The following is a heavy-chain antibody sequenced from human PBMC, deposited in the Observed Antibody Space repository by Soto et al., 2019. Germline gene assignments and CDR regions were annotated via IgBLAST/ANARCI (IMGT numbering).Heavy chain of an antibody. CDR2: ISSSSSYI. V-gene: IGHV3-21*01. CDR3: ARDLWFGELLPKTDY. Sequence: GGSLRLSCAASGFTFSSYSMNWVRQAPGKGLEWVSSISSSSSYIYYADSVKGRFTISRDNAKNSLYLQMNSLRAEDTAVYYCARDLWFGELLPKTDYWGQGTLVTVSS. CDR1: GFTFSSYS. J-gene: IGHJ4*02. D-gene: IGHD3-10*01.